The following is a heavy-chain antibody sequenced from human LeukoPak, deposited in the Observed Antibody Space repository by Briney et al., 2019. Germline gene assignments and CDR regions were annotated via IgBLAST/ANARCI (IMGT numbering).Heavy chain of an antibody. V-gene: IGHV4-31*03. CDR3: ARGEMATMFDY. D-gene: IGHD5-24*01. CDR1: GGSISSGGYY. J-gene: IGHJ4*02. Sequence: PSETLSLTCTVSGGSISSGGYYWSWIRQHPGKGLEWIGYIYYSGSTYYNPSLKSRVTISVDTSKNQFSLKLSSGTAADTAVYYCARGEMATMFDYWGQGTLVTVSS. CDR2: IYYSGST.